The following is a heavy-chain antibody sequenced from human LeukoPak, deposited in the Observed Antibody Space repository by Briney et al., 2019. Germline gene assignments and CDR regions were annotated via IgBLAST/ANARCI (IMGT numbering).Heavy chain of an antibody. J-gene: IGHJ4*02. CDR2: IYHSGST. V-gene: IGHV4-30-2*01. CDR3: ARASGKIYYDSSGYSGYFDY. Sequence: SQTLSLTCTVSGGSISSGGYYWSWIRQPPGKGLEWIGYIYHSGSTYYNPSLKSRVTISVDRSKNQFSLKLSSVTAADTAVYYCARASGKIYYDSSGYSGYFDYWGQGTLVTVSS. CDR1: GGSISSGGYY. D-gene: IGHD3-22*01.